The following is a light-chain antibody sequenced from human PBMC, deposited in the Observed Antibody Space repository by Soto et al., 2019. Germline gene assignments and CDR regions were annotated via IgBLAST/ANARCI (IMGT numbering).Light chain of an antibody. Sequence: DVQMYQSLSSLSASVDDRVTITCRASQSVSIYLNWYQQKPGKAPNLLISAASSLQNGVPSRFRGSGSGTDFTLTISGLQREDFATYYCQQSYSTPPWTFGQGTKVDIK. CDR1: QSVSIY. V-gene: IGKV1-39*01. CDR3: QQSYSTPPWT. CDR2: AAS. J-gene: IGKJ1*01.